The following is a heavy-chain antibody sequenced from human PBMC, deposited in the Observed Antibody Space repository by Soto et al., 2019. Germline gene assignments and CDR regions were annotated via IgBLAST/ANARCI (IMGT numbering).Heavy chain of an antibody. J-gene: IGHJ6*02. D-gene: IGHD1-26*01. Sequence: ASVKVSCKASGYTFTSYAMHWVRQAPGQRLEWMGWINAGNGNTKYSQKFQGRVTITRDTSASTAYMELSSLRSEDTAVYYCATPRSGSYYYYGMDVWGQGTTVTVSS. CDR3: ATPRSGSYYYYGMDV. CDR1: GYTFTSYA. CDR2: INAGNGNT. V-gene: IGHV1-3*01.